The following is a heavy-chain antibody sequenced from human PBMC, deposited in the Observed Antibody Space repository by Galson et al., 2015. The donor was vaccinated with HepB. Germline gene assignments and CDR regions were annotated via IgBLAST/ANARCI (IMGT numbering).Heavy chain of an antibody. J-gene: IGHJ6*02. Sequence: SVKVSCKASGYTFTSYGISWVRQAPGQGLEWMGWISAHNGNTNYAQKLQGRVTMTTDTSTSTAYMELRSLRSDDTAVYYCARAKYCSSTSCYYYYYYGMDVWGQGTTVTVSS. D-gene: IGHD2-2*01. V-gene: IGHV1-18*01. CDR1: GYTFTSYG. CDR2: ISAHNGNT. CDR3: ARAKYCSSTSCYYYYYYGMDV.